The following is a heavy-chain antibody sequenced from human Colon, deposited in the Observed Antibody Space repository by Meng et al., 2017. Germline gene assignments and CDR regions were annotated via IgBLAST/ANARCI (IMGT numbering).Heavy chain of an antibody. CDR2: INEDGIVT. CDR1: GFTFSSYW. Sequence: EARLVGSGGGLVQPGGSLRLSCAASGFTFSSYWMHWVRQVPGKGLVWVSRINEDGIVTNYADSVKGRFTVSRDNAKNTLYLQMNSLRVEDTAVYYCARINYAEDSWGQGTLVTVSS. V-gene: IGHV3-74*01. J-gene: IGHJ4*02. D-gene: IGHD4-17*01. CDR3: ARINYAEDS.